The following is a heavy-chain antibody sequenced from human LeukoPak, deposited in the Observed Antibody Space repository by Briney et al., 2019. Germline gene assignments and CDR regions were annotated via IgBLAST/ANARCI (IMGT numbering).Heavy chain of an antibody. CDR1: GFTFTSSA. CDR2: IVVGSGNT. Sequence: SVKVSCKASGFTFTSSAVQWVRQARGQRLEWIGWIVVGSGNTNYAQKFQERVTITRDMSTSTAYMELSSLRSADTAVYYCAADLTAAGTGDGYWGQGTLVTVSS. D-gene: IGHD6-13*01. V-gene: IGHV1-58*01. J-gene: IGHJ4*02. CDR3: AADLTAAGTGDGY.